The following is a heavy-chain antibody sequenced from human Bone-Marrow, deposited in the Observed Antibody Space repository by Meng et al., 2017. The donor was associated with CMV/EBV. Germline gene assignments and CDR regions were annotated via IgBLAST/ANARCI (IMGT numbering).Heavy chain of an antibody. D-gene: IGHD3-3*01. J-gene: IGHJ6*02. CDR1: GYTFTGYY. Sequence: ASVKVSCKASGYTFTGYYMHWVRQAPGQGLEWMGWISAYNGNTNYAQKLQGRVTMTTDTSTSTAYMELRSLRSDDTAVYYCARVAYDFWSGYYRAYYYYGMDVWGQGTTVTVSS. V-gene: IGHV1-18*04. CDR2: ISAYNGNT. CDR3: ARVAYDFWSGYYRAYYYYGMDV.